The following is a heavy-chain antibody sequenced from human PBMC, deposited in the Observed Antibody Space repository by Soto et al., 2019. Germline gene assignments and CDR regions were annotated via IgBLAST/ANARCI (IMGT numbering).Heavy chain of an antibody. CDR2: IIPIFGTA. D-gene: IGHD6-19*01. J-gene: IGHJ6*02. CDR3: ARGREAVAGLNYYYGMDV. V-gene: IGHV1-69*13. Sequence: GASVKVSFKASGGTFSSYAISWVRQAPGQGLEWMGGIIPIFGTANYAQKFQGRVTITADESTSTAYMELSSLRSEDTAVYYCARGREAVAGLNYYYGMDVWGQGTTVTVSS. CDR1: GGTFSSYA.